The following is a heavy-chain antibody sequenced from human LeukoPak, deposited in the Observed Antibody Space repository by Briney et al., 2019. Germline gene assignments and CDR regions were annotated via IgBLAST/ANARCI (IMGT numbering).Heavy chain of an antibody. CDR1: GYTFTNYY. D-gene: IGHD3-22*01. CDR2: INPNSGGT. CDR3: ARDHDSSGYYREMPDY. V-gene: IGHV1-2*02. Sequence: ASVKVSCKASGYTFTNYYIHWVRQAPGQGLEWMGWINPNSGGTNYAQKFQGRVTMTRDTSISTAYMELSRLRSDDTAVYYCARDHDSSGYYREMPDYWGQGTLVTVSS. J-gene: IGHJ4*02.